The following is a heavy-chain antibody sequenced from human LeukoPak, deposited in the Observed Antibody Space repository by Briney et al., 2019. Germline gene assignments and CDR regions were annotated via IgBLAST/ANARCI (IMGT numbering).Heavy chain of an antibody. CDR3: AREEFLGRLRLGEFLDY. CDR1: GFTFSIYW. CDR2: IKQDGNEK. Sequence: PGGSLRLSCAASGFTFSIYWTRWVRQAPGKGLEWVANIKQDGNEKYYVDSVKGRFTVYRDDAKNSLYLQMNSLRVEDTAVYYCAREEFLGRLRLGEFLDYWGQEPWSPSPQ. J-gene: IGHJ4*01. D-gene: IGHD3-16*01. V-gene: IGHV3-7*01.